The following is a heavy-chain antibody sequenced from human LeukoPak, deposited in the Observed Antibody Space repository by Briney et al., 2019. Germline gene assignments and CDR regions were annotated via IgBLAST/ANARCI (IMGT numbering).Heavy chain of an antibody. D-gene: IGHD2-2*02. Sequence: GRSLRLSCAASRFTFSNNAMHWVRQAPGKGLEWVAVISYDGINKYYADSVKGRFTISRDNAKNSLYLQMNSLRAEDTAVYYCARDRYYCSSTSCYKGALDYWGQGTLVTVSS. CDR2: ISYDGINK. CDR1: RFTFSNNA. J-gene: IGHJ4*02. V-gene: IGHV3-30*04. CDR3: ARDRYYCSSTSCYKGALDY.